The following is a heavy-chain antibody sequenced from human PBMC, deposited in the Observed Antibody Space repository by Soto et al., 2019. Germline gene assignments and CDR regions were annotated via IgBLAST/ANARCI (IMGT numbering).Heavy chain of an antibody. CDR2: IYWDDDK. CDR3: ARHIPSGYNDAFDI. J-gene: IGHJ3*02. D-gene: IGHD3-9*01. Sequence: QITLKESGPTPVKPTQTLTLTCTFSGFSLSTSGVGVGWIRQPPGKALEWVTLIYWDDDKRYSPSLKSRITITKDTSKSQVVLTMSNMDPVDTGTYYCARHIPSGYNDAFDIWGQGTMVTVSS. V-gene: IGHV2-5*02. CDR1: GFSLSTSGVG.